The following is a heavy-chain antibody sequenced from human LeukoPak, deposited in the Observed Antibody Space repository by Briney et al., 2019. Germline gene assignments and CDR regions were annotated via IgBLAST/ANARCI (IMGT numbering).Heavy chain of an antibody. J-gene: IGHJ6*03. CDR2: ISGSGGST. CDR3: AKGRGGVGNYYYYMDV. CDR1: GFTFSSYG. D-gene: IGHD3-16*01. Sequence: GGPLRLSCAASGFTFSSYGMSWVRQAPGKGLEGVSAISGSGGSTYYADSVKGRFTISRDNSKNTLYLQMNSLRAEDTAVYYCAKGRGGVGNYYYYMDVWGKGTTVTISS. V-gene: IGHV3-23*01.